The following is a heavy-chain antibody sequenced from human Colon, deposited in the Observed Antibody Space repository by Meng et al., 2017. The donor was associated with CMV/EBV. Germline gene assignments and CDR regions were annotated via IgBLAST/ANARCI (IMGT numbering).Heavy chain of an antibody. CDR2: ISYDGSQK. CDR1: GFTFNSYA. J-gene: IGHJ5*02. CDR3: AKDRGIVMVPVGLNWFDP. V-gene: IGHV3-30*04. D-gene: IGHD2-2*01. Sequence: GESLKISCTGSGFTFNSYAINWVRQAPGKGLEWVAVISYDGSQKYYRDSVKGRFTISRDNSKNTLYLHMNSLTAEDTAVYYCAKDRGIVMVPVGLNWFDPWGQGTLVTVSS.